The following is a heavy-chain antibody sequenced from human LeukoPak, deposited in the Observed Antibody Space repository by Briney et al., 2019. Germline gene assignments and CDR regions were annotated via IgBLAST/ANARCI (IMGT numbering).Heavy chain of an antibody. D-gene: IGHD3-22*01. CDR2: IYYSGST. Sequence: SETLSLTCTVSGGSISSSSYYWGWIRQPPGKGLEWIGSIYYSGSTYYNPSLKSRVTISVDTSKNQFSLKLSSVTAADTAVYYCARENRGTMIVAEAYYYYMDVWGKGTTVTVSS. J-gene: IGHJ6*03. V-gene: IGHV4-39*07. CDR3: ARENRGTMIVAEAYYYYMDV. CDR1: GGSISSSSYY.